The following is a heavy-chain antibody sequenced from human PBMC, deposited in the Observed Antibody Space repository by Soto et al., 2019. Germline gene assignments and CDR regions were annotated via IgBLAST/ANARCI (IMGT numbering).Heavy chain of an antibody. CDR3: AKDNPELADFWSGSYHWTYYFDY. J-gene: IGHJ4*02. CDR1: GFTFSSYW. V-gene: IGHV3-74*01. D-gene: IGHD3-3*01. Sequence: GGSLRLSCAASGFTFSSYWMHWVRQAPGKGLVWVSRINSDGSSTSYADSVKGRFTISRDNAKNTLYLQMNSLRAEDTAVYYCAKDNPELADFWSGSYHWTYYFDYWAQGTLVTVSS. CDR2: INSDGSST.